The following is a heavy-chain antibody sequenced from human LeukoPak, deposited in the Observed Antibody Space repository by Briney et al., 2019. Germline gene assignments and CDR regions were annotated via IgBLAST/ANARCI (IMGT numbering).Heavy chain of an antibody. V-gene: IGHV4-31*03. CDR2: IYNSGST. J-gene: IGHJ4*02. Sequence: SQTLSLTCIVSGASFNTGDSYWNWIRQHPGKGLEWIGYIYNSGSTYYNPSLKSRVTISVDTSKNHFSLRLTSVNAADSAVYYSARGAPPDSWGQGTLVTVSS. CDR1: GASFNTGDSY. CDR3: ARGAPPDS.